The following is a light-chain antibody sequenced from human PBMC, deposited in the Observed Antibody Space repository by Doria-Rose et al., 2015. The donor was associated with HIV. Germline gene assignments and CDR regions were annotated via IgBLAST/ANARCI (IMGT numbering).Light chain of an antibody. CDR2: AAS. J-gene: IGKJ1*01. V-gene: IGKV1-39*01. CDR1: QTVSTY. CDR3: QQTYSSHPWT. Sequence: DIQMTQSPSSLSASIGDRVTITCRASQTVSTYLNWFQQEPGKAPKLLIYAASRLQSGVPSRFSGSGSGTDFTLTISGLQPGDFATYYCQQTYSSHPWTFGQGAKVEMK.